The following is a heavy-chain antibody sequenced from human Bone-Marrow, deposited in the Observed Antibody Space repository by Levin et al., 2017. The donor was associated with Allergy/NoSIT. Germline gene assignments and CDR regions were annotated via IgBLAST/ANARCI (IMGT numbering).Heavy chain of an antibody. CDR2: IWYDGDNK. CDR3: ARVFDTWYMDV. CDR1: GFTFSSYS. Sequence: PGGSLRLSCAASGFTFSSYSVHWVRQAPGKGLEWVALIWYDGDNKYYADSVKGRFTISRDNSKNTVYLQMNSLRAEDTAVYYCARVFDTWYMDVWGKGTTVAVSS. D-gene: IGHD2-2*02. V-gene: IGHV3-33*01. J-gene: IGHJ6*03.